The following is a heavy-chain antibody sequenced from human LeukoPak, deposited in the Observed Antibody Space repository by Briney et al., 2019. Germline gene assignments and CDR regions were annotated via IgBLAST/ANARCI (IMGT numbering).Heavy chain of an antibody. CDR3: AREWVAYSYDTGADSIEY. V-gene: IGHV4-39*07. D-gene: IGHD2-21*01. CDR1: GGSISSSSYY. CDR2: MYYSGST. J-gene: IGHJ4*02. Sequence: SETLSLTCTVSGGSISSSSYYWGWIRQPPGKGLEWIGTMYYSGSTYYNPSLKSRVTISVDTSKNQFSLKMRSVTAADTAVYYCAREWVAYSYDTGADSIEYWGQGTLVTVSS.